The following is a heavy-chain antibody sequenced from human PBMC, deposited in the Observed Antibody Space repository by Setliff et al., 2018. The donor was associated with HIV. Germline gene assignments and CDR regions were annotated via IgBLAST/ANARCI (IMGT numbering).Heavy chain of an antibody. J-gene: IGHJ4*02. CDR3: VREARGGYFDY. V-gene: IGHV1-46*01. D-gene: IGHD2-15*01. Sequence: ASVKVSCKASGYTFTSYYIHWVRQAPGQGLEWMGIVIPSTGDTNYAQNFQGKVTMTRDTSTNTVYMDLSSLKSEDTAVYYCVREARGGYFDYWGQGTLVTVSS. CDR1: GYTFTSYY. CDR2: VIPSTGDT.